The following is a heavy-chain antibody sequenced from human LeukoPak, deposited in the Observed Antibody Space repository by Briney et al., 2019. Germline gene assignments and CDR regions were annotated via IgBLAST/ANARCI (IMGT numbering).Heavy chain of an antibody. CDR1: GYTFTSYD. CDR2: MNPNSGNT. Sequence: ASVKVSCKASGYTFTSYDINWVRQATGQGLEWMGWMNPNSGNTGYAQKFQGRVTMTRNTSISTAYMELSSLRSEDTAVYYCARNPIYCSGGSCYVIWGQGTLVTVSS. CDR3: ARNPIYCSGGSCYVI. V-gene: IGHV1-8*01. D-gene: IGHD2-15*01. J-gene: IGHJ4*02.